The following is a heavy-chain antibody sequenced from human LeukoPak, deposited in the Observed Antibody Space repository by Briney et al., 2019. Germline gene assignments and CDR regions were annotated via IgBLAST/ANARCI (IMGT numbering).Heavy chain of an antibody. CDR1: GYTFTSYY. Sequence: GASVKVSCKAPGYTFTSYYMHWVRQAPGQGLEWMGIINPSGGSTSYAQKFQGRVTMTRDTSTSTVYMELSSLRSEDTAVYYCARVGGSYYVDYWGQGTLVTVSS. CDR2: INPSGGST. J-gene: IGHJ4*02. CDR3: ARVGGSYYVDY. V-gene: IGHV1-46*01. D-gene: IGHD1-26*01.